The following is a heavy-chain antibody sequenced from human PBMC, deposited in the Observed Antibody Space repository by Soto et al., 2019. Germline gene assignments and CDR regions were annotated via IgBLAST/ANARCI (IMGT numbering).Heavy chain of an antibody. J-gene: IGHJ5*02. CDR3: SRGVYSGYGTNWFDP. D-gene: IGHD5-12*01. CDR2: IRNEAYGGTT. CDR1: GFTFGDYA. V-gene: IGHV3-49*03. Sequence: GGSLRLSCIGFGFTFGDYAMSWFRQAPGKGLEWVGFIRNEAYGGTTEYAASVEGRFTISRDDSKSIAYLQMNSLKTDDTAVYYCSRGVYSGYGTNWFDPWGQGTLVTVSS.